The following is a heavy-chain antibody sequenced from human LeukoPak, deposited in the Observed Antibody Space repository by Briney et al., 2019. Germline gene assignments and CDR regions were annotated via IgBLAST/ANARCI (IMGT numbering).Heavy chain of an antibody. CDR3: AKDLSGSPDIVVMVAPTGAFDI. V-gene: IGHV1-69*01. J-gene: IGHJ3*02. D-gene: IGHD2-15*01. Sequence: SVKVSCKGSGGTLSNYAISWVRQAPGQGLEWMGGIIPFATTPDYAQKFQGRVTITADESTSTAYMELSGLRSEDTAVYYCAKDLSGSPDIVVMVAPTGAFDIWGQGTMVTVSS. CDR2: IIPFATTP. CDR1: GGTLSNYA.